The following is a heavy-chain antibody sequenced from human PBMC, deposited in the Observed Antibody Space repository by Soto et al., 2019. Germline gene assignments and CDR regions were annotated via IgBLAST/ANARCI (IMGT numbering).Heavy chain of an antibody. CDR1: GFTFSSYA. Sequence: GGSLRLSCAASGFTFSSYAMSWVRQAPGKGLEWVSAISGSGGSTYYADSVKGRFTISRDNSKNTLYLQMNSLRAEDTAVYYCAKIAQAEMTTVTWGDAFDIWGQGTMVTVSS. V-gene: IGHV3-23*01. CDR2: ISGSGGST. D-gene: IGHD4-17*01. CDR3: AKIAQAEMTTVTWGDAFDI. J-gene: IGHJ3*02.